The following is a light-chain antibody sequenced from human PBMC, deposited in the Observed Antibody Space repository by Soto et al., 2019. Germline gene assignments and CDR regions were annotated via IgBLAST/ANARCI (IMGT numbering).Light chain of an antibody. Sequence: DIQMTQSPSTLSASVGDRVTITCRASQSISSWLAWYQQKPGKAPNLLIYKASTLESGVPSRFSGSGSGTEFTLTISSVQPDDFAVYYCQQYDNWPPCTFGQGTKLEVK. CDR2: KAS. CDR3: QQYDNWPPCT. CDR1: QSISSW. V-gene: IGKV1-5*03. J-gene: IGKJ2*02.